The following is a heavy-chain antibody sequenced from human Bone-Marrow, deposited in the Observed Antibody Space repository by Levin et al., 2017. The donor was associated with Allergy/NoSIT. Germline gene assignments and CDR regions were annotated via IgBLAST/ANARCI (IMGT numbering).Heavy chain of an antibody. Sequence: SQTLSLTCAVYGGSFRGYYWSWIRQPPGKGLEWIGEINHSGSTNYNPSLKSRVTISVDTFLNQFSLKLNSVTAADTAVYYCASIPNPSAPWGQGTLVTVSS. CDR2: INHSGST. CDR3: ASIPNPSAP. D-gene: IGHD2-21*01. V-gene: IGHV4-34*01. J-gene: IGHJ5*02. CDR1: GGSFRGYY.